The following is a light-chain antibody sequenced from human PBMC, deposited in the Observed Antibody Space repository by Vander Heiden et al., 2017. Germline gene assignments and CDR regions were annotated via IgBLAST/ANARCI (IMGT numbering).Light chain of an antibody. CDR1: QGISSY. Sequence: DIQLTQSPSFLSASVGDRVTITCRASQGISSYLAWYQQKPGKAPKLLIYAASTLQSGVPSRFSGSGSGTEFTLTISSLQPEAFPTYSCPQLNSYPQHTFGQGTKLEIK. J-gene: IGKJ2*01. CDR2: AAS. V-gene: IGKV1-9*01. CDR3: PQLNSYPQHT.